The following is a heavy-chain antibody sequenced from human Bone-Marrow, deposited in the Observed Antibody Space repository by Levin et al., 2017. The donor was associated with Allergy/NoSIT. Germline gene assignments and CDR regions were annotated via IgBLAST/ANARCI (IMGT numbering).Heavy chain of an antibody. V-gene: IGHV3-30*18. Sequence: GGSLRLSCATSGFTFSNYGIHWVRQPPGKGLEWVAVTSYGGTNRYYADSVRGRFTISRDTSKSTVYLQMNSLRAEDTALYYCAKDRRPYYYYEMDVWGQGTTVTVSS. CDR3: AKDRRPYYYYEMDV. CDR2: TSYGGTNR. CDR1: GFTFSNYG. J-gene: IGHJ6*02.